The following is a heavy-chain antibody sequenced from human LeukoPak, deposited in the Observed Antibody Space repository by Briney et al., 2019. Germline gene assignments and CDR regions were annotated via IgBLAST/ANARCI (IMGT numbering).Heavy chain of an antibody. CDR2: IYHSGST. CDR1: GGSFSGYY. D-gene: IGHD3-22*01. Sequence: KPSETLSLTCAVYGGSFSGYYWSWIRQPPGKGLEWIGEIYHSGSTNYNPSLKSRVTISVDTSKNQFSLKLSSVTAADTAVYYCARAWYYYDSSGYYPFDYWGQGTLVTVSS. J-gene: IGHJ4*02. CDR3: ARAWYYYDSSGYYPFDY. V-gene: IGHV4-34*01.